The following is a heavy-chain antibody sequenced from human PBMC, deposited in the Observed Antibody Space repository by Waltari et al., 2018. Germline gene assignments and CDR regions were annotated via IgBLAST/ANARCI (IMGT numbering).Heavy chain of an antibody. V-gene: IGHV3-49*03. Sequence: EVQLVESGGGLVQPGRSLSLACTASGFTFGDYAMSWFRQAPGKGLVWVGFIRSKAYGGTTEYAASVKGRFTISRDDSKSIAYLQMNSLKTEDTAVYYCTRGPFHYYDSSGYYFSYYGMDVWGQGTTVTVSS. J-gene: IGHJ6*02. CDR2: IRSKAYGGTT. CDR1: GFTFGDYA. CDR3: TRGPFHYYDSSGYYFSYYGMDV. D-gene: IGHD3-22*01.